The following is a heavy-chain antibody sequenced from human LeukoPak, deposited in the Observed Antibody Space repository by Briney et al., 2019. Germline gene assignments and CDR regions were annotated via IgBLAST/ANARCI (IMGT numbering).Heavy chain of an antibody. D-gene: IGHD3-10*01. Sequence: SATLSLTCTASGGSISSYYWSWIRQPPGKGLEWIGYIYYSWGNHYNPCLKSRVTISVDTSKSQFSLRRSSVSAADTAVYFCARDDDGSGSTHCAMDVWGEGTTGTVSS. CDR1: GGSISSYY. V-gene: IGHV4-59*01. CDR3: ARDDDGSGSTHCAMDV. CDR2: IYYSWGN. J-gene: IGHJ6*04.